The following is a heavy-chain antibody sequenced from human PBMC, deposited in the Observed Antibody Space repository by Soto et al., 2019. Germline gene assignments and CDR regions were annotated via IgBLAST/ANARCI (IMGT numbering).Heavy chain of an antibody. CDR1: GGSISRGGYY. V-gene: IGHV4-31*03. D-gene: IGHD3-22*01. CDR3: ARDWGSNYYDSSGPYNRFDP. Sequence: PSETLSLTCTVSGGSISRGGYYWSWIRQHPGKGLEWIGYIYYSGSTYYNPSLKSRVTISVDTSKNQFSLKLSSVTAADTAVYYCARDWGSNYYDSSGPYNRFDPWGQGTLVTVSS. J-gene: IGHJ5*02. CDR2: IYYSGST.